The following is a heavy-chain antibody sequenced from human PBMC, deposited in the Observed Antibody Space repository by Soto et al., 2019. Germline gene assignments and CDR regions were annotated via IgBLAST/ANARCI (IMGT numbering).Heavy chain of an antibody. Sequence: EVQLLESGGGLVQPGGSLRLSCAASGFTFSSYAMSWVRQAPGKGLEWVSAISGSGGSTYYADSVKGRFTISRDNSKNTLYLQMNSLRAKETAVYYCAKDSGVYYYGSGSLLYYFDYWGQGTLVTVSS. CDR1: GFTFSSYA. CDR2: ISGSGGST. V-gene: IGHV3-23*01. CDR3: AKDSGVYYYGSGSLLYYFDY. D-gene: IGHD3-10*01. J-gene: IGHJ4*02.